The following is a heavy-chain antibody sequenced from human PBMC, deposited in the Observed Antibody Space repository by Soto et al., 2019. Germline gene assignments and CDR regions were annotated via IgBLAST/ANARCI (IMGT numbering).Heavy chain of an antibody. V-gene: IGHV1-69*01. CDR2: ISPLFSTT. CDR1: GDLFNNHA. J-gene: IGHJ4*02. CDR3: AASSAIAAAGYFKF. D-gene: IGHD6-13*01. Sequence: QVQLVQSGAEVKEPGSSVKVSCKASGDLFNNHAFNWVRQAPGQGLEWMGRISPLFSTTNYAQKFQGRVTICADELTTLVYLEVNNLESDDTAMYYCAASSAIAAAGYFKFWGQGTLVTVSP.